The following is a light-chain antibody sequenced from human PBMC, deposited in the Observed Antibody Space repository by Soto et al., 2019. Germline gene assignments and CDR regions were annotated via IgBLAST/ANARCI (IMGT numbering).Light chain of an antibody. Sequence: DIQMTQSPSTLPASVGDRVTITCRASQTIDSCLAWYQQRPGKPPNLLIYKASTLASGVPSRFSGSGSGTEFTLTINSLQPDDFATYYCQQYHIYSGTFGQGTKVDI. V-gene: IGKV1-5*03. CDR2: KAS. J-gene: IGKJ1*01. CDR1: QTIDSC. CDR3: QQYHIYSGT.